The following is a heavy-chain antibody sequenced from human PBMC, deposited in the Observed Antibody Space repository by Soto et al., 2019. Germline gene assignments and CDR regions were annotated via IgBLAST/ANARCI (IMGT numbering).Heavy chain of an antibody. V-gene: IGHV1-69*13. D-gene: IGHD5-12*01. CDR1: GGTFSSYA. J-gene: IGHJ6*02. CDR2: IIPIFGTA. CDR3: ARSLEMATILTYYYYGMDV. Sequence: GASVKVSCKASGGTFSSYAISWVRQAPGQGLEWMGGIIPIFGTANYAQKFQGRVTITADESTSTAYMELSSLRSEDTAVYYSARSLEMATILTYYYYGMDVWGQGTTVTVSS.